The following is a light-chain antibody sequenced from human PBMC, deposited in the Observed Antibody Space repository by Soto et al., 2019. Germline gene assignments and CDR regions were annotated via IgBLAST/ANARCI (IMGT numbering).Light chain of an antibody. Sequence: EIVLTQSPATLSLSPGERATLSCRASQSVSSYLAWYQQKPGQAPRLLIYDASNRATGIPARFSGSGSGPDFTLTISSLDPEDFAVYYCQQRSNWPPGLTFGGGTKVEIK. CDR1: QSVSSY. CDR3: QQRSNWPPGLT. CDR2: DAS. V-gene: IGKV3-11*01. J-gene: IGKJ4*01.